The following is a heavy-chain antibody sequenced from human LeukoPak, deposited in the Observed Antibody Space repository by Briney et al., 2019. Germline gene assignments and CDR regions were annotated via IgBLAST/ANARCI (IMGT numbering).Heavy chain of an antibody. CDR3: ARYDSSTAGFDF. CDR2: IYYSVAN. D-gene: IGHD3-9*01. J-gene: IGHJ4*02. Sequence: PSETLSLTCTVSGGSISGSYWSWIRQPPGKGLQLIGYIYYSVANYYSPSLKSRVTMSVDTSHNQFSLRLNSVPTTDAAVYFCARYDSSTAGFDFWGQGTLVTVSS. V-gene: IGHV4-59*01. CDR1: GGSISGSY.